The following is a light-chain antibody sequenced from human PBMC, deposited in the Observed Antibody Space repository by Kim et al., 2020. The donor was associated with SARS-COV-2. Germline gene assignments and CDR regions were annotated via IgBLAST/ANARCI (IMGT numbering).Light chain of an antibody. J-gene: IGKJ2*01. CDR3: LHQNNYPHT. Sequence: AVGERVTTTGRARQDIRKELGRFQQRPGRAPKRLIDGASTLERGVPSRFSGSGSGTEFSVTISSLQPEDFVTYDCLHQNNYPHTVGQGTKLEI. CDR1: QDIRKE. CDR2: GAS. V-gene: IGKV1-17*01.